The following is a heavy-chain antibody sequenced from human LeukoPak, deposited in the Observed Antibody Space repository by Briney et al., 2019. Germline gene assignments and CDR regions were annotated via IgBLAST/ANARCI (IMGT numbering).Heavy chain of an antibody. D-gene: IGHD3-16*02. CDR3: ARGEGYDYVWGSYRSHLDY. CDR2: IYYSGNT. Sequence: SETLSLTCTVSGVSISSSNSYWGWIRQPPGKGLEWIGSIYYSGNTYYNPSLKSRVTISVDTSKNQFSLKLSSVTAADTAVYYCARGEGYDYVWGSYRSHLDYWGQGTLVTVSS. CDR1: GVSISSSNSY. V-gene: IGHV4-39*07. J-gene: IGHJ4*02.